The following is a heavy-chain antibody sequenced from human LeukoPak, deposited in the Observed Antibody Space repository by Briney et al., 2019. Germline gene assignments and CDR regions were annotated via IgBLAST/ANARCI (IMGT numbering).Heavy chain of an antibody. D-gene: IGHD6-19*01. Sequence: ASVKVSCKASGYTFTDYAMNWVRQAPGQGLEWMGIINPSGGSTSYAQKFQGRVTMTRDTSTSTVYMELSSLRSEDTAVYYCARDRRIAVAGTLDYWGQGTLVTVSS. CDR1: GYTFTDYA. CDR3: ARDRRIAVAGTLDY. J-gene: IGHJ4*02. CDR2: INPSGGST. V-gene: IGHV1-46*01.